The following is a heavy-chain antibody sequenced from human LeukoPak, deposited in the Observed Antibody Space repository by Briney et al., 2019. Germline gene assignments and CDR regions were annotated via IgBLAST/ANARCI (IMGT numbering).Heavy chain of an antibody. CDR1: GSSFTNYW. J-gene: IGHJ3*02. Sequence: GESLKISCKGSGSSFTNYWIGWVRQMPGKGLEWMGIIYPGDSDTRYSPSFQGQVTISADKSISTAYLQWSSLRASETAMYYCARSGSLGTFDIWGQGTLVTVSS. CDR2: IYPGDSDT. CDR3: ARSGSLGTFDI. D-gene: IGHD1-26*01. V-gene: IGHV5-51*01.